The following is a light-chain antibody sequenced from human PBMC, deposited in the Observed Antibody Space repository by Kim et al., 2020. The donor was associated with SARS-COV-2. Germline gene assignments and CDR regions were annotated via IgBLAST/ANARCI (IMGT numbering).Light chain of an antibody. CDR3: NSRDGNDNVV. J-gene: IGLJ2*01. V-gene: IGLV3-19*01. CDR1: SLRSYY. CDR2: GKN. Sequence: VALGQTIRITCQGDSLRSYYATWYQQKPGQAPILVIYGKNNRPSGIPDRFSGSSSGNTASLTITGTQAGDEADYYCNSRDGNDNVVFGRGTQLTVL.